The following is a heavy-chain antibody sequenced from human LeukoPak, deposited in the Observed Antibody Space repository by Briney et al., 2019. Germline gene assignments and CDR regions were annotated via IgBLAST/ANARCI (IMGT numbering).Heavy chain of an antibody. D-gene: IGHD5-12*01. Sequence: SETLSLTCTVSGASIRSYYWSWIRQPAGKGLEWIGRFYTSGSTNYNPSPKSRVTMSVDTSKNQFSLKLRSVTAADTAVYYCARGASGYDPFDYWGQGTLVTVSS. J-gene: IGHJ4*02. CDR3: ARGASGYDPFDY. CDR2: FYTSGST. CDR1: GASIRSYY. V-gene: IGHV4-4*07.